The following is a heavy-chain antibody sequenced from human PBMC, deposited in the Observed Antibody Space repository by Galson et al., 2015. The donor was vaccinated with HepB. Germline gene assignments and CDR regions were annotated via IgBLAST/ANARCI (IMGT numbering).Heavy chain of an antibody. Sequence: SLRLSCAASGFTFSSYGMHWVRQAPGKGLEWVAVIWYDGSNKYYADSVKGRFTISRDNSQNTLYMQMNSLRAEDTAVYYCARAPPPGTIFGVVTDYYYYMDVWGKGATVTVSS. CDR2: IWYDGSNK. D-gene: IGHD3-3*01. CDR3: ARAPPPGTIFGVVTDYYYYMDV. CDR1: GFTFSSYG. J-gene: IGHJ6*03. V-gene: IGHV3-33*01.